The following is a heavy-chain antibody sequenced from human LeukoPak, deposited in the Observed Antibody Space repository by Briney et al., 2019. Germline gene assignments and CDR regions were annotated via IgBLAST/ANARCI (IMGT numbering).Heavy chain of an antibody. V-gene: IGHV1-8*02. D-gene: IGHD3-3*02. Sequence: GASVKVSCKASGYTFTSYAMNWVRQATGQGLEWMGWVSAYNGNTDYAQKFQGRVTMTEDTSTDTAYMELSSLRSEDTAVYYCATDLSRSVQNDYWGQGTLVTVSS. CDR3: ATDLSRSVQNDY. CDR1: GYTFTSYA. J-gene: IGHJ4*02. CDR2: VSAYNGNT.